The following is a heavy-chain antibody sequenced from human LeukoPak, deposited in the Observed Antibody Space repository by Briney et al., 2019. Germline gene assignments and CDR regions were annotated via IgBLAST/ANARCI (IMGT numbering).Heavy chain of an antibody. CDR3: ARDNAEEQLWPPTGWFDP. Sequence: SETLSLTCTVSGGSISSGAYYWNWIRQHPAKGLEWIGYIDDSGNTYYNPSLKSRPTISIDASQNQFSLRLSSVTAADTAVYFRARDNAEEQLWPPTGWFDPWGQGTLVTVSS. CDR1: GGSISSGAYY. CDR2: IDDSGNT. J-gene: IGHJ5*02. D-gene: IGHD1/OR15-1a*01. V-gene: IGHV4-31*03.